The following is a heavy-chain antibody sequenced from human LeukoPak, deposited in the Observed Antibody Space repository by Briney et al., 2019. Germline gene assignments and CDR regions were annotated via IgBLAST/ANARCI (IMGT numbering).Heavy chain of an antibody. CDR1: GFTFDDYA. D-gene: IGHD5-24*01. Sequence: GRSLRLSCAASGFTFDDYALHWVRQAPGKGLEWVSGISWNSGSIGYADSVKGRVTISRDNAEISLYLQMNSLRAEDPALYYCAKARDGLIGDAFDIWGQGTMVSVSS. J-gene: IGHJ3*02. CDR3: AKARDGLIGDAFDI. CDR2: ISWNSGSI. V-gene: IGHV3-9*01.